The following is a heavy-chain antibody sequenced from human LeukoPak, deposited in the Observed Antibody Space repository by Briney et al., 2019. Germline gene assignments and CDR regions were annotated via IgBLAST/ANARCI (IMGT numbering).Heavy chain of an antibody. D-gene: IGHD2-21*01. CDR2: IWYDGSNK. CDR1: GFTFSSYG. Sequence: GGSLRLSCAASGFTFSSYGMHWVRQAPGKGLEWVAVIWYDGSNKYYADSVKGRFTISRDNSKNTLYLQMNSLRAEDTAVYYCAKYRGKVSFGMDDWGQGTTVTVSS. J-gene: IGHJ6*02. V-gene: IGHV3-33*06. CDR3: AKYRGKVSFGMDD.